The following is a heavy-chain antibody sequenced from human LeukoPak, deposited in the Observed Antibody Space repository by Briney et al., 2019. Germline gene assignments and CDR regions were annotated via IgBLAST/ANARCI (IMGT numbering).Heavy chain of an antibody. V-gene: IGHV5-51*01. J-gene: IGHJ6*02. CDR1: GYSFTSYW. Sequence: GESLKISCKGSGYSFTSYWIGWVRQMPGKGLEWMGIIYPGDSDTRYSPSFQGQVTISADKSISTAYLQWSSLKASDTAMYYSARQEGSSWYENYYGMDVWGQGTTVTVSS. D-gene: IGHD6-13*01. CDR2: IYPGDSDT. CDR3: ARQEGSSWYENYYGMDV.